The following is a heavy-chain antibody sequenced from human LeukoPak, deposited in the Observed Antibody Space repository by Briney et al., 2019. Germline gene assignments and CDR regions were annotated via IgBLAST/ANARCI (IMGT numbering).Heavy chain of an antibody. V-gene: IGHV1-18*01. CDR2: IGAYHGST. Sequence: GASVKVSCKASGYTFTSYAINWVRQAPGQGLEWMGWIGAYHGSTNYAQKLQGRVTMTTDTSTSTAYMELRSLRSDDTAVYYCARGSAFDLLTGYYEPSYGMDVWGHGTAVTVSS. CDR1: GYTFTSYA. CDR3: ARGSAFDLLTGYYEPSYGMDV. D-gene: IGHD3-9*01. J-gene: IGHJ6*02.